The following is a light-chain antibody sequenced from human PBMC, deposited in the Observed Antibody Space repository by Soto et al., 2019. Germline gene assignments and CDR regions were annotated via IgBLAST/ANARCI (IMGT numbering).Light chain of an antibody. J-gene: IGKJ4*01. V-gene: IGKV3D-15*01. CDR1: QSVSSY. CDR3: QQYNNWPLT. Sequence: EIVLTQSPATVSLSPGGRGSLSCMASQSVSSYLAWFQQRPGQPPRLLIHDASSRATGIPARFSGSRSGTEFTLTLSSLQSEDFAVYYCQQYNNWPLTFGGGTKVDI. CDR2: DAS.